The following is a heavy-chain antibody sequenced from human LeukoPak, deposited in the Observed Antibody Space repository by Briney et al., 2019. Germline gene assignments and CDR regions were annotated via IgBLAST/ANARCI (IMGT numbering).Heavy chain of an antibody. D-gene: IGHD6-19*01. CDR3: AKSALAVAGSVSDY. Sequence: ASAKVSCKASGYTFTSYGISGVRQAPGEGLEWRGWISTYNGNTHYAQKLLGRETMTTDTSTSTAYMELGRVRSDGTAVYYCAKSALAVAGSVSDYWGEGTLVTVSS. V-gene: IGHV1-18*01. J-gene: IGHJ4*02. CDR1: GYTFTSYG. CDR2: ISTYNGNT.